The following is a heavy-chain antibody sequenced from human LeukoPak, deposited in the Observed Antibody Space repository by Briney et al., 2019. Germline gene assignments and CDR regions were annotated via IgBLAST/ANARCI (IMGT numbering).Heavy chain of an antibody. V-gene: IGHV3-30*03. D-gene: IGHD4-23*01. Sequence: PGRSLRLSCAASGFIFSNHGMHWVRQAPGKGLEWVAVTSFDGGNKYYADSVKGRFTISRDNSKNTVYLQMNSLRAEDTAVYFCARRPDYGGTPTFDYWGQGTLVTVSS. CDR2: TSFDGGNK. CDR1: GFIFSNHG. CDR3: ARRPDYGGTPTFDY. J-gene: IGHJ4*02.